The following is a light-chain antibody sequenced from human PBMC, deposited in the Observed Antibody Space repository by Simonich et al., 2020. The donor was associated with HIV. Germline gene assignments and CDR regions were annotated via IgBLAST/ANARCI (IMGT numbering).Light chain of an antibody. V-gene: IGKV4-1*01. CDR2: WAS. Sequence: DIVMTQSPDSLAVSPGERATIGCKSSQSVLYSSNNKNYLAWYQQKPGQPPKLLIYWASTRQSGVPDRFRGSGSGTDFTLTISSLQAEDVAVYYCQQYYGAPVTFGPGTKVDIK. J-gene: IGKJ3*01. CDR3: QQYYGAPVT. CDR1: QSVLYSSNNKNY.